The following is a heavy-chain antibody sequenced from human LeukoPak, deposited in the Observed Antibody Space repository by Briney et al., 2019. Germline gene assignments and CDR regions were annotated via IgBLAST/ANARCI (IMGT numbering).Heavy chain of an antibody. D-gene: IGHD2-15*01. Sequence: SETLSLTCTVSGGSISSGDYCWRWIRQPPGTGLEWLGYIYYSGSTYYNPSLKSRVTISVDTSKNQFSLKLSSVTAADTAVYYCARDMMEAFDIWGQGTMVTVSS. CDR1: GGSISSGDYC. V-gene: IGHV4-30-4*08. CDR2: IYYSGST. CDR3: ARDMMEAFDI. J-gene: IGHJ3*02.